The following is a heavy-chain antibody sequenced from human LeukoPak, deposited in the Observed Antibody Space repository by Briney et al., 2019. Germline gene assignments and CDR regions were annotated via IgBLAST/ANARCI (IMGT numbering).Heavy chain of an antibody. J-gene: IGHJ5*02. CDR3: ARAGVVPAAPGWFDP. CDR2: INPNSGGT. CDR1: GYTFTGYY. D-gene: IGHD2-2*01. V-gene: IGHV1-2*02. Sequence: GASVKVSCKASGYTFTGYYMHWVRQAPGQGLEWMGWINPNSGGTNYAQKFQGRVTMTRDTSISTAYMELSRLRSDDTAVYYCARAGVVPAAPGWFDPWGQGTLVTVSS.